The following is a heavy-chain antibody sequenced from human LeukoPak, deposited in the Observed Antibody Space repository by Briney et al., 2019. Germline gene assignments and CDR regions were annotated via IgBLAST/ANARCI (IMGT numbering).Heavy chain of an antibody. V-gene: IGHV4-59*01. D-gene: IGHD3-22*01. Sequence: KTSETLSLTCTVSGGSISSYYWSWIRQPPGKGLEWIGYIYYSGSTNYNPSLKSRVTISVDTSKNQFSLKLSSVTAADTAVYYCARMYYYDSSGYSLPLYYYGMDVWGQGTTVTVSS. CDR3: ARMYYYDSSGYSLPLYYYGMDV. CDR1: GGSISSYY. J-gene: IGHJ6*02. CDR2: IYYSGST.